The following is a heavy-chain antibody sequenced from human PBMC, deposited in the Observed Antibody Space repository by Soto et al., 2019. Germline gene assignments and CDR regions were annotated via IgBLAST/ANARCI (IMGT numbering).Heavy chain of an antibody. CDR1: SGPTRSHN. CDR2: VYNTGGT. V-gene: IGHV4-59*08. Sequence: QEQLQQSGPGLVKPWETLSLTCTVSSGPTRSHNWGWIRQPPGRGLEWIGYVYNTGGTSYNRTLRSRVTISADTSTKNISLTQSSVTAADTAVYYCVRQGIGPLHGLVDVWGQGTTVSVSS. D-gene: IGHD3-10*01. CDR3: VRQGIGPLHGLVDV. J-gene: IGHJ6*02.